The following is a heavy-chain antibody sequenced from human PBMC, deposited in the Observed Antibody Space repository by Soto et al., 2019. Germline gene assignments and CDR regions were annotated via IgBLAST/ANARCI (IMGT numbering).Heavy chain of an antibody. Sequence: ASVKVSCKASGYTFTSYGISWVRQAPGQGLEWMGWISAYNGNTNYAQKLQGRVTMTTDTSTSTAYMELRSLRSDDTAVYYFAMDVLRYFDWPGHDAFDIWGQGTMVTVSS. CDR2: ISAYNGNT. J-gene: IGHJ3*02. D-gene: IGHD3-9*01. CDR1: GYTFTSYG. CDR3: AMDVLRYFDWPGHDAFDI. V-gene: IGHV1-18*01.